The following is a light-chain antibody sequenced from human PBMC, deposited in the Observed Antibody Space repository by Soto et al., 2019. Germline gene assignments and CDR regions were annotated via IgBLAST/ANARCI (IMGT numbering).Light chain of an antibody. V-gene: IGKV1-12*01. CDR3: QQSYSTTWT. Sequence: DIQMTQSPPSVSASVGDRVTITCRASQDVGKWLAWYQQKPGKAPTLLIHGASSLQSGVPSRFSGSGSETDFTLTISSLQPEDFATYSCQQSYSTTWTFGQGTKVDI. CDR1: QDVGKW. J-gene: IGKJ1*01. CDR2: GAS.